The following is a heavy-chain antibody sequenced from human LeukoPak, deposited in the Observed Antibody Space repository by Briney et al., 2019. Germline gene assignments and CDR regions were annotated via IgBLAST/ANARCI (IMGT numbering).Heavy chain of an antibody. J-gene: IGHJ6*03. CDR2: ISTYNDNT. CDR1: GYTFISDV. Sequence: GASVKVSCKASGYTFISDVIIWVRQAPGQGLEWMGWISTYNDNTNYAQGLQGRVTMTTDTSTSTVYMELRSLRSDDTAVYYCARDRVGQQLVGRKNNYYYMDVWGKGTTVTISS. CDR3: ARDRVGQQLVGRKNNYYYMDV. V-gene: IGHV1-18*01. D-gene: IGHD6-13*01.